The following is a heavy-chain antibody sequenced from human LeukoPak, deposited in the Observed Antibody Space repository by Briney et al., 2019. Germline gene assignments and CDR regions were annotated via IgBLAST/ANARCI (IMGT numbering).Heavy chain of an antibody. Sequence: GGSLRLSCAASGFTFDDYAMHWVRQAPGKGLEWVSGISWNSGGIGYADSVKGRFTISRDNAKNSLYLQMNSLRAEDTAVYYCARDANYDFWSGYPDYWGQGTLVTVSS. J-gene: IGHJ4*02. CDR3: ARDANYDFWSGYPDY. V-gene: IGHV3-9*01. D-gene: IGHD3-3*01. CDR1: GFTFDDYA. CDR2: ISWNSGGI.